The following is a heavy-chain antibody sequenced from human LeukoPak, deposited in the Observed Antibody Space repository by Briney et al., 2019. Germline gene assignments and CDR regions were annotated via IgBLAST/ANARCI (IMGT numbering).Heavy chain of an antibody. Sequence: SETLSLTCTVSGGSISSSSYYWGWIRQPPGKGLEWIGSIYYSGSTYYNPSLKSRVTISVDTSKNQFSLKLSSVTAADTAVYYCARPALSYNWFDPWGQGTLVTVSS. CDR1: GGSISSSSYY. J-gene: IGHJ5*02. CDR3: ARPALSYNWFDP. D-gene: IGHD3-10*01. CDR2: IYYSGST. V-gene: IGHV4-39*01.